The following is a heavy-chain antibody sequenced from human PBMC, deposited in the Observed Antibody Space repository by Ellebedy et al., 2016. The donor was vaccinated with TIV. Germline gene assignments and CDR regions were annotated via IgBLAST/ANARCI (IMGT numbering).Heavy chain of an antibody. CDR3: AKGMRGGADFDY. CDR1: GFTFNNYA. Sequence: GESLKISXVDYGFTFNNYAMNWVRQAPGKGLEWVSAITGSGDSTYYADSVKGRFTISRDNSKNTLYLQMNSLRAEDTALYYCAKGMRGGADFDYWGQGTLVTVSS. CDR2: ITGSGDST. J-gene: IGHJ4*02. V-gene: IGHV3-23*01. D-gene: IGHD4/OR15-4a*01.